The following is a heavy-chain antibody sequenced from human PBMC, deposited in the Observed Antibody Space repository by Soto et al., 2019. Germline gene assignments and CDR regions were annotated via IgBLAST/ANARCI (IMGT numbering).Heavy chain of an antibody. CDR2: IYYSGST. D-gene: IGHD2-21*01. V-gene: IGHV4-30-4*01. CDR3: ASDFVVVGGGFYGMDV. J-gene: IGHJ6*02. Sequence: PSETLSLTCTVSGGSISSGDYYWSWIRQPPGKGLEWIGYIYYSGSTYYNPSLKSRVTISVDTSKNQFSLKLSSVTAADTAVYYCASDFVVVGGGFYGMDVWGQGTTVTVSS. CDR1: GGSISSGDYY.